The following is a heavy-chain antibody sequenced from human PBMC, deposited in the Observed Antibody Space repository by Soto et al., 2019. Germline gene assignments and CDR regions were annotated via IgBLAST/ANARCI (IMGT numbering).Heavy chain of an antibody. CDR1: GFTFSSYS. Sequence: GGSLRLSCAASGFTFSSYSMNWVRQAPGKGLEWVSSISSSSSYIYYADSVKGRFTISRDNAKNSLYLQMNSLRAEDTAVYYCATFPIRGPGYWFDPWGQGTLVTVSS. D-gene: IGHD3-9*01. CDR3: ATFPIRGPGYWFDP. V-gene: IGHV3-21*01. J-gene: IGHJ5*02. CDR2: ISSSSSYI.